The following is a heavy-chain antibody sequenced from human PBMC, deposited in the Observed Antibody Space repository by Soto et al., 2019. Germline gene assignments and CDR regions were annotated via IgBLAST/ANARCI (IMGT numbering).Heavy chain of an antibody. V-gene: IGHV4-31*03. D-gene: IGHD3-10*01. Sequence: SETLSLTCTVSGGSITTVNNYWSWVRQRPGEGLEWIGYISHRGITFYKPSLRSRITISSDTSENQSSLNLISVTAADTAVYFCARLGDYVFSYWGQGILVT. CDR1: GGSITTVNNY. CDR2: ISHRGIT. CDR3: ARLGDYVFSY. J-gene: IGHJ4*02.